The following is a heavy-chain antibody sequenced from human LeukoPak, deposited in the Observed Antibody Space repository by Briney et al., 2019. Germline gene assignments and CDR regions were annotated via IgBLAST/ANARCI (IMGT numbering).Heavy chain of an antibody. CDR1: GFTFSSYA. CDR3: AILYAFEDY. CDR2: IGAGGTFT. D-gene: IGHD3-16*01. V-gene: IGHV3-23*01. Sequence: GGSLRLSCTASGFTFSSYAMNWVRQAPGEGLEWVSGIGAGGTFTYYADSVKGRFTVSRDNSRNTMYLQMNSLRAGDTALYYCAILYAFEDYWGQGTLVTVSS. J-gene: IGHJ4*02.